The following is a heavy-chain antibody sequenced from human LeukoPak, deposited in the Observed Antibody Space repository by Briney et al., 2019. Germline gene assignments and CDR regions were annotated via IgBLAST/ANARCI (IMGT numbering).Heavy chain of an antibody. CDR2: IIPILGIA. CDR1: GGTLSSYA. CDR3: ASSLYYYDSSGYVTKSFDY. J-gene: IGHJ4*02. D-gene: IGHD3-22*01. Sequence: SVKVSCKASGGTLSSYAISWVRQAPGQGLEWMGRIIPILGIANYAQKFQGRVTITADKSMSTAYMELSSLRSEDTAVYYCASSLYYYDSSGYVTKSFDYWGQGTLVTVSS. V-gene: IGHV1-69*04.